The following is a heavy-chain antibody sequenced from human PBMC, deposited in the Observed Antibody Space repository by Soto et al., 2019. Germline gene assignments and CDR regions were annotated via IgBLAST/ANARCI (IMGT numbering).Heavy chain of an antibody. J-gene: IGHJ4*02. CDR2: MYPGDSDT. CDR1: GYDFNTNW. CDR3: ARLPRDCNKTGCYYADH. V-gene: IGHV5-51*01. Sequence: GESLKISCRGSGYDFNTNWFGWVRQLPGRGLEWVGIMYPGDSDTRYNPSLQGHVTLSVDVTVSTAFLQWRSLETSDTGMYFCARLPRDCNKTGCYYADHWGQGTQVTVSS. D-gene: IGHD3-10*01.